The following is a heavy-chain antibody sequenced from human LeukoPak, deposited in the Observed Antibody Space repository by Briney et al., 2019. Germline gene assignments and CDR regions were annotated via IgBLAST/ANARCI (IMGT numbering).Heavy chain of an antibody. V-gene: IGHV4-34*01. CDR3: ARAHLWRGAFDI. CDR1: GGSFSGYY. CDR2: INHSGST. J-gene: IGHJ3*02. Sequence: SETLSLTCAVYGGSFSGYYWSWIRQPPGKGLGWIGEINHSGSTNYNPSLKSRVTISVDTSKNQFSLELSSVTAADTAVYYCARAHLWRGAFDIWGQGTMVTVSS. D-gene: IGHD2-21*01.